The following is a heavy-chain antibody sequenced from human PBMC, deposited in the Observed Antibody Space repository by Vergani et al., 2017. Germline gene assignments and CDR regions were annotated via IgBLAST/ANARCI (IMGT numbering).Heavy chain of an antibody. CDR3: AAPGPNFWSGYYALDI. CDR2: VFYSGDT. V-gene: IGHV4-31*02. CDR1: GFSFPGYA. J-gene: IGHJ3*02. D-gene: IGHD3-3*01. Sequence: VQLLESGGGLVQPGGSLRLSCEASGFSFPGYAMSWVRQAPGKGLEWIGHVFYSGDTDYNPSLKSRVTISLETSKSQFTLKLGSVTAADTAVYYCAAPGPNFWSGYYALDIWGQGTMVTVSS.